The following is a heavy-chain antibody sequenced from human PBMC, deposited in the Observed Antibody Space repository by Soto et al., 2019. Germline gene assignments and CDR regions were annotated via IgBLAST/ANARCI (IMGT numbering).Heavy chain of an antibody. CDR3: ARGPNYGSGSYYADRFDY. D-gene: IGHD3-10*01. CDR1: GFTFSSYW. Sequence: GGSLRLSCAASGFTFSSYWMHWVRQAPGKGLVWVSRINSDGSSTSYADSVKGRFTISRDNAKNTLYLQMNSLRAEDTAVYYCARGPNYGSGSYYADRFDYWGQGTLVTVSS. J-gene: IGHJ4*02. V-gene: IGHV3-74*01. CDR2: INSDGSST.